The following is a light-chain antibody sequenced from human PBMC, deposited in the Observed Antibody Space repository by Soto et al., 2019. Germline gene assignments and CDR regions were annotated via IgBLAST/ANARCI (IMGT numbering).Light chain of an antibody. CDR3: SSYAGSNVL. CDR1: NSDVGGYDF. Sequence: QSALTQPPSVSGSPGQSGTISCAGSNSDVGGYDFVSWYQQRPGKAPKLMIYAVTKRPSGVPDRFSGSKSGNTASLTVSGHQAEDEADYFCSSYAGSNVLFGGGTKRTVL. CDR2: AVT. V-gene: IGLV2-8*01. J-gene: IGLJ2*01.